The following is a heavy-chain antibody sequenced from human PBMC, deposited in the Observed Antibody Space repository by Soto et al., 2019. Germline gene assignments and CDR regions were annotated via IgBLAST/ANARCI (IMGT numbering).Heavy chain of an antibody. CDR2: VYTRDSDT. Sequence: GAALKISWKAAGNIFSYYLIELGRQMPGERLGWGGIVYTRDSDTRYSPSFQGHATISADRSTATAFLQWRRWKDSDTALYYSAGAALPAYYSHFDSWGQGTLVTVSS. J-gene: IGHJ4*02. D-gene: IGHD1-26*01. CDR1: GNIFSYYL. CDR3: AGAALPAYYSHFDS. V-gene: IGHV5-51*01.